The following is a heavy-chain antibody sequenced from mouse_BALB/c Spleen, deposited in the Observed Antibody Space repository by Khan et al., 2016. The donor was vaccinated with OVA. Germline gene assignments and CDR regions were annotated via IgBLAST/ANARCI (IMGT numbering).Heavy chain of an antibody. Sequence: EVQLQESGPDLVKPSQSLSLTCTVTGFSITSGYSWHWIRQFPGNKLEWMGYIHYTGTTNYNPSLKSRISFTRDTSKNQFFLQLKSVTTADTATYYYAGWMDYYAMDYWGQGTSVTVSS. D-gene: IGHD2-3*01. CDR1: GFSITSGYS. CDR3: AGWMDYYAMDY. CDR2: IHYTGTT. V-gene: IGHV3-1*02. J-gene: IGHJ4*01.